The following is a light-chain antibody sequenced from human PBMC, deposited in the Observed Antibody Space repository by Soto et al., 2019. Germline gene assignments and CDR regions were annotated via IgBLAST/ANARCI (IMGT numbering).Light chain of an antibody. CDR1: SSDVGSYNL. CDR3: CSYAASSTYV. CDR2: DVT. J-gene: IGLJ1*01. Sequence: QSVLTQPASVSGSLGQSITLSCTGTSSDVGSYNLVSWYQQHPGKAPKLMIYDVTKRPSGVSDRFSGSRSGNTASLTISGLQAEDESDYYCCSYAASSTYVFGSGTKVTVL. V-gene: IGLV2-23*02.